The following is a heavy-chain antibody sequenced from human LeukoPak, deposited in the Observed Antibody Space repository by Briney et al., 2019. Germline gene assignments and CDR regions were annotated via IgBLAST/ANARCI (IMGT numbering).Heavy chain of an antibody. CDR1: GGSFSSYY. V-gene: IGHV4-59*01. CDR3: ARGGYSSSPTSGAFDI. Sequence: PSETLSLTCTVSGGSFSSYYWSWIRQPPGKGLEWIGYIYYSGSTNYNPSLKSRVTISVDTSKNQFSLKLSSVTAADTAVYYCARGGYSSSPTSGAFDIWGQGTMVTVSS. CDR2: IYYSGST. J-gene: IGHJ3*02. D-gene: IGHD6-13*01.